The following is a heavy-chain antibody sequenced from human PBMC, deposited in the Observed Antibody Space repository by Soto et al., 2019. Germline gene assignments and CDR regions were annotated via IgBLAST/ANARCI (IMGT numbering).Heavy chain of an antibody. CDR2: IIPIFGTA. V-gene: IGHV1-69*01. Sequence: QVQLVQSGAEVKKPGSSVKVSCKASGGTFSNYTINWVRQAPGQGLEWMGGIIPIFGTADYAQKFQGRVTITADESTSTAYMELSSLRSEDPAVYYCARPLGSSALFDYWGQGTLVTVSS. CDR1: GGTFSNYT. CDR3: ARPLGSSALFDY. J-gene: IGHJ4*02. D-gene: IGHD6-6*01.